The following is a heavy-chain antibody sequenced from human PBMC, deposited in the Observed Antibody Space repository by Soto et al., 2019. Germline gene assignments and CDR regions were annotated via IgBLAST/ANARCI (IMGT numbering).Heavy chain of an antibody. V-gene: IGHV3-23*01. D-gene: IGHD2-8*01. Sequence: PGGSLRLSCAASGFTFSSYAMSWIRQAPGKGLEWVSAISGSGGSTYYADSVKGRFTISRDNSKNTLYLQMNSLRAEDTAVYYCAKDRFNVYAILRFHAAFDIWGQGTMVTVSS. CDR2: ISGSGGST. CDR3: AKDRFNVYAILRFHAAFDI. J-gene: IGHJ3*02. CDR1: GFTFSSYA.